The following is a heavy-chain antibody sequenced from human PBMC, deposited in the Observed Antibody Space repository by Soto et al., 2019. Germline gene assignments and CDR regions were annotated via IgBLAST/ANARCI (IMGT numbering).Heavy chain of an antibody. CDR2: ISYDGRNQ. CDR3: AQDTTAILAQVSWHDH. Sequence: QVQLVESGGGVVQPGRSLTLSCVGSGFNFNSYGMHWVRQAPGKGLEWVAVISYDGRNQYYVDSVKGRFTITRDNSKNTVYLQMNNVRAADTALSYCAQDTTAILAQVSWHDHWGQGTLVTVAP. J-gene: IGHJ4*02. D-gene: IGHD2-21*02. CDR1: GFNFNSYG. V-gene: IGHV3-30*18.